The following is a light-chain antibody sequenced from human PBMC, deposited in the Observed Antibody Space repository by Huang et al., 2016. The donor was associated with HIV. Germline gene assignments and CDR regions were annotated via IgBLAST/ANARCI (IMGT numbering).Light chain of an antibody. V-gene: IGKV1-39*01. J-gene: IGKJ1*01. Sequence: DIQMTQSPSSLSASVGDRVTITCRASQSITNYLNWYQHKPGKAPKLLIYAASSLQSGVPSRCSGSGSGTDFTLTISSQQPEDFATYYCQQSYSTPRTFGQGTKVEIK. CDR1: QSITNY. CDR2: AAS. CDR3: QQSYSTPRT.